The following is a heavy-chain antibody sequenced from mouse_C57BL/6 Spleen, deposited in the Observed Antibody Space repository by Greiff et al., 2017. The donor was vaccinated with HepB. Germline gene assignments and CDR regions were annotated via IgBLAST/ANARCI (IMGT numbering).Heavy chain of an antibody. J-gene: IGHJ1*03. CDR3: ARGGYYYGSSYWYFDV. CDR1: GYTFTDHY. V-gene: IGHV1-26*01. D-gene: IGHD1-1*01. Sequence: VQLQQSGPELVKPGASVKISCKASGYTFTDHYMNWVKQSHGKSLEWIGDINPNNGGTSYNQKFKGKATLTVDKSSSTAYMELRSLTSEDSAVYYCARGGYYYGSSYWYFDVWGTGTTVTVSS. CDR2: INPNNGGT.